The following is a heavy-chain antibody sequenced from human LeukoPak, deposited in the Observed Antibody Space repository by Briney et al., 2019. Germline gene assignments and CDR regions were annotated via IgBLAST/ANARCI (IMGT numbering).Heavy chain of an antibody. CDR3: TKANIYAGSSGWCNWFDP. J-gene: IGHJ5*02. CDR1: GFTFSNYA. V-gene: IGHV3-23*01. D-gene: IGHD6-19*01. CDR2: IRHNSDTRSNRGT. Sequence: GGSLRLSCAASGFTFSNYAMSWVRQAPGKGLEWVSSIRHNSDTRSNRGTPYADSVKGRFTISRDKSKNTLYLQMNSLRAEDTAVYYCTKANIYAGSSGWCNWFDPWGQGTLVTVSS.